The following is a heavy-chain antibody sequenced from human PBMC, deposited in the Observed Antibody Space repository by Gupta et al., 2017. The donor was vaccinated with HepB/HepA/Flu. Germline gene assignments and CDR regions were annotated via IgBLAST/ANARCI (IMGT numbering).Heavy chain of an antibody. V-gene: IGHV3-30-3*01. CDR3: VAVAGTGWFDP. D-gene: IGHD6-19*01. Sequence: QVQLVESGGGVVQPGRSLRLSCAASGFTFSSYAMHWVRQAPGKGLEWVAVISYDGSNKYYADSVKGRFTISRDNSKNTLYLQMNSLRAEDTAVYYCVAVAGTGWFDPWGQGTLVTVSS. CDR1: GFTFSSYA. J-gene: IGHJ5*02. CDR2: ISYDGSNK.